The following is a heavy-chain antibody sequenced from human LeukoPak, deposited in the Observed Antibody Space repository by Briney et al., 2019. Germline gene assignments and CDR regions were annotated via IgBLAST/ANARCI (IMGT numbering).Heavy chain of an antibody. CDR2: ISGSGGST. Sequence: GGSLRPSCAASGFTFSSYAMSWVRQAPGKGLEWVSAISGSGGSTYYADSVKGRFTISRDNSKNTLYLQMNSLRAEDTAVYYCAKHEGSSWYPTDYWGQGTLVTVSS. CDR3: AKHEGSSWYPTDY. D-gene: IGHD6-13*01. CDR1: GFTFSSYA. J-gene: IGHJ4*02. V-gene: IGHV3-23*01.